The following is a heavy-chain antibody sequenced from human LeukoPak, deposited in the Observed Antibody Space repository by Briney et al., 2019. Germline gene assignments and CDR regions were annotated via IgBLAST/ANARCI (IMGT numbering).Heavy chain of an antibody. D-gene: IGHD6-19*01. J-gene: IGHJ4*02. Sequence: GGSLRLSCAASGFTFSSYAMHWVRQAPGKGLEWVAVISYDGSNKYYADSVKGRFTISRDNSKNTLYLQMNSLRAEDTAVYYCAKDQLAVAGTLDYWGQGTLVAVSS. V-gene: IGHV3-30*04. CDR2: ISYDGSNK. CDR3: AKDQLAVAGTLDY. CDR1: GFTFSSYA.